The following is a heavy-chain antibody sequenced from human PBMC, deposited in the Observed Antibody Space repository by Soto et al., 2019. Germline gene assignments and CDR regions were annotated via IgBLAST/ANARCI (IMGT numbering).Heavy chain of an antibody. D-gene: IGHD5-18*01. CDR2: ISSSSRYI. CDR3: ARDQPGYSYGYGLGY. J-gene: IGHJ4*02. CDR1: GFTFSSYS. Sequence: EVQLVESGGGLVKPGGSLRLSCSASGFTFSSYSMNWVRQAPGKGLEWVSSISSSSRYIYYADSVKGRFTISRDNAKNSLYLQMNSVTDEDTAVYYCARDQPGYSYGYGLGYWGQGTLVTVSS. V-gene: IGHV3-21*01.